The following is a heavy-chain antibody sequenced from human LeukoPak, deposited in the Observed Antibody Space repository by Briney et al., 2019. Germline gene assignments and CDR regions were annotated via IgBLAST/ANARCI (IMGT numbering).Heavy chain of an antibody. CDR3: AGGLLLSDIWVDSFNI. D-gene: IGHD3-3*02. CDR1: RNSVSSNSAV. V-gene: IGHV6-1*01. Sequence: SHTLSLTCAITRNSVSSNSAVRDLTRHTPSKHIDLLEGAHFSSKWFNDYALSVKSRIPINPDTSKNQFSLQLNSVTPEDTAVYYCAGGLLLSDIWVDSFNIWGQGTMVTVSS. CDR2: AHFSSKWFN. J-gene: IGHJ3*02.